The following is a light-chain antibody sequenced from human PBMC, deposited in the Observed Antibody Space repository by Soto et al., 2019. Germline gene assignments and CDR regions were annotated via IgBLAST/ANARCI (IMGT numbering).Light chain of an antibody. V-gene: IGLV2-14*01. CDR2: EVS. CDR1: SSDVGGYNY. J-gene: IGLJ2*01. Sequence: QAVVTQPASVSGSPGQSITISCTGTSSDVGGYNYVSWYQQNPDKAPKLMIYEVSNRPSGVSNRFSGSKSGNTASLTISGLQAEDEADYYCSSYTSSSTLVFGGGTQLTVL. CDR3: SSYTSSSTLV.